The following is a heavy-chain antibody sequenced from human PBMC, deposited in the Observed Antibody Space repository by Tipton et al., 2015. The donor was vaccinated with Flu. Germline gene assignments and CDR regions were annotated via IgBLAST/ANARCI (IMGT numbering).Heavy chain of an antibody. CDR3: ARVKSYWLNGLDV. V-gene: IGHV4-61*02. Sequence: GLVKPSETLSLTCNVFGGSIDTGGYYWAWIRQSPEKGLEWIGRLHTSWGSTYNSSLKSRVTMSFDTSKNQFSLKLSSVTAADTAVYYCARVKSYWLNGLDVWGQGTTVTVSS. CDR1: GGSIDTGGYY. CDR2: LHTSWGS. D-gene: IGHD2-8*02. J-gene: IGHJ6*02.